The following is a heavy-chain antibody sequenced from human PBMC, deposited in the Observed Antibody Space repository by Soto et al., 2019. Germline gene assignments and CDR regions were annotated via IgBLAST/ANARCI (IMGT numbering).Heavy chain of an antibody. V-gene: IGHV3-15*01. CDR1: GFTFSNAW. J-gene: IGHJ3*02. Sequence: EVQLVESGGGLVKPGGSLRLSCAASGFTFSNAWMSWVRQAPGKGLEWVGRIKSKTDGGTTDYAAPVKGRFTISRDDSKNTLYLQMNSLKTEDTAVYYCTTEPVEMATPDAFDIWGQVTMVTFSS. CDR2: IKSKTDGGTT. CDR3: TTEPVEMATPDAFDI. D-gene: IGHD5-12*01.